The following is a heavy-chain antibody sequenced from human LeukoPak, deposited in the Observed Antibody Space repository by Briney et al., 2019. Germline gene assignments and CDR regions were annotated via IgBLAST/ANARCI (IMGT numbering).Heavy chain of an antibody. CDR3: ARDRSGVIRGADYYYYMDV. Sequence: SXSLSXTCTVAGGSISSYYWRWIRQPAGKGLEWIGRIYTRGSTNYNRSLRSRVTMSVEKSKNQFSLRRRSVTAADTAVYYCARDRSGVIRGADYYYYMDVWGKGTTVTISS. CDR1: GGSISSYY. J-gene: IGHJ6*03. CDR2: IYTRGST. V-gene: IGHV4-4*07. D-gene: IGHD1-26*01.